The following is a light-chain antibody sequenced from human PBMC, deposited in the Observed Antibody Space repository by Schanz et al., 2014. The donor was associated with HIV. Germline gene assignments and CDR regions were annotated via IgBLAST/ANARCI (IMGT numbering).Light chain of an antibody. Sequence: DIVLSQSPVTLSLFPGERATLSCRASQRLSSSYLAWYQQKRDQPPRLVIYATSTRAAGIPDRFSVTGSGXXFPLTTSRLQPEDLXVYLCQHFGNSEGPFPGGPQV. J-gene: IGKJ4*01. CDR1: QRLSSSY. CDR3: QHFGNSEGP. CDR2: ATS. V-gene: IGKV3-20*01.